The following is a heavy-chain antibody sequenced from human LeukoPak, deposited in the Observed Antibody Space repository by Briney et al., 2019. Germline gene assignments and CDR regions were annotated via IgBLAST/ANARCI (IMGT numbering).Heavy chain of an antibody. Sequence: SATLSLTCTVSGGSINSGSYYWGWIRQPPGKGLEWIGSIYYSGSTYYNPSLKSRVTISVDTSKNQFSLKLSSVTAADTAVYYCARQSCSSTSCYYYYYYYGMDVWGQGTTVTVSS. V-gene: IGHV4-39*01. CDR2: IYYSGST. CDR1: GGSINSGSYY. CDR3: ARQSCSSTSCYYYYYYYGMDV. D-gene: IGHD2-2*01. J-gene: IGHJ6*02.